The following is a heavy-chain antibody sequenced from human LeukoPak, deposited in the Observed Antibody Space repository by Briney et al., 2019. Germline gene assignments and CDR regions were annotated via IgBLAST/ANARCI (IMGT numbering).Heavy chain of an antibody. CDR2: IMYDGSEK. Sequence: GGSLRLFCAACGFNLCLYWVQWVPQARGGGLVGVANIMYDGSEKYYADSVKGRFTISRDNSNNTLDLQMNSLRAEDTAVYYCAREARYNSNSDYWGQGTLVTVSS. J-gene: IGHJ4*02. CDR3: AREARYNSNSDY. V-gene: IGHV3-7*01. D-gene: IGHD4-11*01. CDR1: GFNLCLYW.